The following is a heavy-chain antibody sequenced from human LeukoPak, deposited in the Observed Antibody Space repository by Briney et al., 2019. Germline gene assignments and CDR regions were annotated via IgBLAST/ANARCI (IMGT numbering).Heavy chain of an antibody. Sequence: SATLSLTCTVSGGSISSYYWSWIRQPAGKGLEWIGRIYTSGSTNYNPSLKSRVTISVDKSENQFSLKLSSVTAADTAVYYCARDIVVVPAAMEDYYYYYYMDVWGKGTTVTVSS. J-gene: IGHJ6*03. CDR3: ARDIVVVPAAMEDYYYYYYMDV. CDR1: GGSISSYY. D-gene: IGHD2-2*01. V-gene: IGHV4-4*07. CDR2: IYTSGST.